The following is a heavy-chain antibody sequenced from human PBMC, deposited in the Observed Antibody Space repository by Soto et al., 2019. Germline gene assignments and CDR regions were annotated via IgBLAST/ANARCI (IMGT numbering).Heavy chain of an antibody. CDR2: IGTAGDT. J-gene: IGHJ3*02. CDR3: ARATYCSGGSCYSSYAFDI. D-gene: IGHD2-15*01. V-gene: IGHV3-13*01. Sequence: GGSLRLSCAASGFTFSSYDMHWVRQATGKGLEWVSAIGTAGDTYYPGSVKGRFTISRENAKNSLYLQMNSLRAGDTAVYYCARATYCSGGSCYSSYAFDIWGQGTMVTVSS. CDR1: GFTFSSYD.